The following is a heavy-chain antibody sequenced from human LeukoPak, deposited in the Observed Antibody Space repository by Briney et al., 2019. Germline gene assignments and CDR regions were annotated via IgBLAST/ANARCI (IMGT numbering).Heavy chain of an antibody. J-gene: IGHJ3*02. CDR1: GFTFSSYA. CDR2: ISYDGSNK. Sequence: SGGSLRLSCAASGFTFSSYAMHWVRQAPGKGLEWVAVISYDGSNKYYADSVKGRFTIARDNSKNTLYLQMHSVRAEDTAVYYCARVGWDLLGAFDIWGQGTMVTVSS. D-gene: IGHD3-10*01. CDR3: ARVGWDLLGAFDI. V-gene: IGHV3-30*04.